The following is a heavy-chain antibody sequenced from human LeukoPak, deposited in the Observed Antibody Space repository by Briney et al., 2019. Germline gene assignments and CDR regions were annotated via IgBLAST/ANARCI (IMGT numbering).Heavy chain of an antibody. J-gene: IGHJ6*04. Sequence: GGSLRRSCGASGLTFDDYWMSWVRQAPGQGLEWVANINQDGSEKYYLDSAKGRFTISRDNARNSLYLQMNSLRAEDTAVYYCAELGITMIGGVWGKGTTVTISS. D-gene: IGHD3-10*02. CDR2: INQDGSEK. V-gene: IGHV3-7*01. CDR3: AELGITMIGGV. CDR1: GLTFDDYW.